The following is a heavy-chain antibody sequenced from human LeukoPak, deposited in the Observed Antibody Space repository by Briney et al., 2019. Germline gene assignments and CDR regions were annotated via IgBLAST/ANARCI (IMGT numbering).Heavy chain of an antibody. V-gene: IGHV4-39*01. CDR3: ARLMLGYCSSTSCSADYPFDY. D-gene: IGHD2-2*01. CDR2: IYYSGST. Sequence: SETLSLTCTVSGGSISSSSYYWGWIRQPPGKGLEWIGSIYYSGSTYYNPSLKSRVTTSVDTSKNQFSLKLSTVTAADTAVYYCARLMLGYCSSTSCSADYPFDYWGQGTLVTVSS. J-gene: IGHJ4*02. CDR1: GGSISSSSYY.